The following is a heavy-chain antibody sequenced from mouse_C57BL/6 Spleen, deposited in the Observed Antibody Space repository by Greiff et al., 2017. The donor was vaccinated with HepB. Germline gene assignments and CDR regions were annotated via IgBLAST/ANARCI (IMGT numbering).Heavy chain of an antibody. J-gene: IGHJ1*03. D-gene: IGHD1-1*02. Sequence: QVQLQQSDAELVKPGASVKISCKVSGYTFTDHTIHWMKQRPEQGLEWIGYIYPRDGSTKYNEKFKGKATLTADKSSSTAYMQLNSLTSEDTAVYFCARDDSYGGGYWYFDGWGTGTTVTVSS. V-gene: IGHV1-78*01. CDR3: ARDDSYGGGYWYFDG. CDR2: IYPRDGST. CDR1: GYTFTDHT.